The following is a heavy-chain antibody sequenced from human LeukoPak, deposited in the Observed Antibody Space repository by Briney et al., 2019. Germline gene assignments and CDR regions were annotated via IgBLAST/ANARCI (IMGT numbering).Heavy chain of an antibody. J-gene: IGHJ4*02. CDR3: ARLDYYYDSSGYSYYFDY. Sequence: PSETLSLTCTVSGGSISSSSYYWGWIRQPPGKGLEWIGSFLYSGSTYYNPSLKSRVTISVDTSKNQFSLKLSSVTAVDTAVYYCARLDYYYDSSGYSYYFDYWGQGTLVTVSS. CDR2: FLYSGST. D-gene: IGHD3-22*01. V-gene: IGHV4-39*01. CDR1: GGSISSSSYY.